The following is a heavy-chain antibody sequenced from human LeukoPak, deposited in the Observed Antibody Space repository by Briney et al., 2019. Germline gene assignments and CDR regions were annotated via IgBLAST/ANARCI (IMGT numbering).Heavy chain of an antibody. D-gene: IGHD7-27*01. CDR1: GYTFTGYY. Sequence: ASVKVSCKPSGYTFTGYYMHWVRQAPAQRLECMGWINPNSGGTNYAQKFQGRVTMTSDTSISTAYMELSRLRSDDPAVYYCATLPGYYFAYWGQGTLVTVSS. CDR2: INPNSGGT. J-gene: IGHJ4*02. CDR3: ATLPGYYFAY. V-gene: IGHV1-2*02.